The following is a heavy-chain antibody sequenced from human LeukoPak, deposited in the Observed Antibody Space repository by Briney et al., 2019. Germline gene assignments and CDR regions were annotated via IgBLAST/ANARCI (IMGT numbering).Heavy chain of an antibody. V-gene: IGHV3-64*01. D-gene: IGHD6-13*01. J-gene: IGHJ4*02. CDR1: GFTFSSYA. CDR2: ISSNGGST. Sequence: GGSLRLSCAASGFTFSSYAMHWVRQAPGKGLEYVSAISSNGGSTYYANSVKGRFTISRDNSKNTLYLQMGSLRAEDMAVYYCARGVLGSSWPFDYWGQGTLVTVSS. CDR3: ARGVLGSSWPFDY.